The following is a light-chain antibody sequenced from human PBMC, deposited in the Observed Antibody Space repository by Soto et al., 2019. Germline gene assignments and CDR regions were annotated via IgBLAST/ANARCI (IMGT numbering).Light chain of an antibody. CDR1: SSNIGAGYD. CDR2: AND. CDR3: HSYDNSLSGVI. V-gene: IGLV1-40*02. J-gene: IGLJ2*01. Sequence: QSVVTQPPSVSGAPGQRVTISCTGSSSNIGAGYDVHWYQQLPGAAPKLLIYANDNRPSGVPDRFSGSKSGTSASLAITGLQAEYEADYYCHSYDNSLSGVIFGGGTKLTVL.